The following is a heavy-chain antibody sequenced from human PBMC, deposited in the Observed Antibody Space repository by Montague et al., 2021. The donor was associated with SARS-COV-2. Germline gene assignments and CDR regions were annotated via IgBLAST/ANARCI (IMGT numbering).Heavy chain of an antibody. Sequence: SETLSLTCAVYGGSFSGYYWSWIRQPPGKGLEWIGSIYYSGSTYYNPSLKSRVTISVDTSKNQFSLKLSSVTAADTAVYYCASPTYYYDSSGSDAFDIWGQGTMVPVSS. CDR1: GGSFSGYY. J-gene: IGHJ3*02. D-gene: IGHD3-22*01. CDR2: IYYSGST. CDR3: ASPTYYYDSSGSDAFDI. V-gene: IGHV4-34*01.